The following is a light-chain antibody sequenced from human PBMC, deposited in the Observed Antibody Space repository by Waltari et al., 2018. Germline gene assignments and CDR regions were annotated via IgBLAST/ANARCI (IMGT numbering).Light chain of an antibody. J-gene: IGKJ1*01. Sequence: EMVMTQSPATLSVSPGERATLSCRASQSISSNLAWYQQKPGQAPRLLIYDASTRATGIPARFSGSGSGTEFTLTISSLQSEDFAVYHCQQYNNWPGTFGQGTKVEI. CDR3: QQYNNWPGT. V-gene: IGKV3-15*01. CDR2: DAS. CDR1: QSISSN.